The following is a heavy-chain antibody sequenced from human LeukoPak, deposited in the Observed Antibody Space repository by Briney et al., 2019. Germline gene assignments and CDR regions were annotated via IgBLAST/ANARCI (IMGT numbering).Heavy chain of an antibody. CDR3: ARDRTGSY. CDR2: IYYSGST. D-gene: IGHD1-14*01. J-gene: IGHJ4*02. V-gene: IGHV4-39*07. CDR1: GGSISSGGHY. Sequence: SETLSLTCIVSGGSISSGGHYWGWIRQPPGKGLEWIGSIYYSGSTYYNPSLNSRVTIFIDMSKNQFSLKLSSVTAADTAVYYCARDRTGSYWGQGTLVTVSS.